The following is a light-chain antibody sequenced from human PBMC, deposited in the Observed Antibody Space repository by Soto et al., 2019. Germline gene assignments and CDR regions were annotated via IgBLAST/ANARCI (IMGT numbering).Light chain of an antibody. CDR2: AAS. CDR1: QGISSY. Sequence: AIRMTQSPSSFSASTGDRVTMTCRASQGISSYLAWYQQKPGKALKLLIYAASTLQSGVPSRFSGSGSGTEFTLTISSLQPDDFATYYCQQRSNWPWTFGQGTKVDI. V-gene: IGKV1-8*01. J-gene: IGKJ1*01. CDR3: QQRSNWPWT.